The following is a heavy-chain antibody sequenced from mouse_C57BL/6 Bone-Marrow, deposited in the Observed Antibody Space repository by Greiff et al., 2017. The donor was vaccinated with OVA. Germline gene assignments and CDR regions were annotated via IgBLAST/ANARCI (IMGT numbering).Heavy chain of an antibody. CDR2: IHPNSGST. J-gene: IGHJ1*03. CDR3: ARRPGMYFDV. V-gene: IGHV1-64*01. Sequence: VQLQQSGAELVKPGASVKLSCKASGYTFTSYWMHWVKQRPGQGLEWIGMIHPNSGSTNYNEKFKSKATLTVDKSSSTAYMQLSSLTSEDSAVYYCARRPGMYFDVWGTGTTVTVSS. CDR1: GYTFTSYW.